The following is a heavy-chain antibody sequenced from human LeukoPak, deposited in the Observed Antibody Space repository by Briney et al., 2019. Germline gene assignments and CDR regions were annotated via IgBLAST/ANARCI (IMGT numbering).Heavy chain of an antibody. CDR1: GFTFSDYY. CDR3: ARDLGYYYDSSGYPPDAFDI. CDR2: ISNSDSTI. Sequence: GGSLRLSCAASGFTFSDYYMSWIRQAPGKGLEWVSYISNSDSTIYYADSVRGRFTISRDNAKNSLYLQMNSLRAEDTAVYYCARDLGYYYDSSGYPPDAFDIWGQGTMVTVSS. V-gene: IGHV3-11*01. J-gene: IGHJ3*02. D-gene: IGHD3-22*01.